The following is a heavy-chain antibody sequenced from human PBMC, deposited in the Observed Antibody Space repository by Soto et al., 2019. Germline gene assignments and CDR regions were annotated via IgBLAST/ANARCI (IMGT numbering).Heavy chain of an antibody. CDR2: ISAYNGNT. CDR3: ARVSDGSGSHDYYYCMDV. D-gene: IGHD3-10*01. CDR1: GYTFTSCG. J-gene: IGHJ6*02. Sequence: ASVKVSCKASGYTFTSCGISWVRQPPGQGLEWMGWISAYNGNTNYAQKLQGRVTMTTDTSTSTAYMELRSLRSDDTAVYYCARVSDGSGSHDYYYCMDVRGQGTTVTVSS. V-gene: IGHV1-18*04.